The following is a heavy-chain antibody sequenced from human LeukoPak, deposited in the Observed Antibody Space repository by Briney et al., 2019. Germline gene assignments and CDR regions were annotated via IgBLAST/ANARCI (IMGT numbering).Heavy chain of an antibody. CDR3: ARAGEYCSGGSCYSGVYFDY. CDR2: IIPIFGKA. J-gene: IGHJ4*02. D-gene: IGHD2-15*01. Sequence: ASVKVSCKASGGTFSTYGVSWVRQAPGQGLEWMGGIIPIFGKADYAQKFQDRVTITADESTSTAYMELSSLRSEDTALYYCARAGEYCSGGSCYSGVYFDYWGQRTLVAVSS. CDR1: GGTFSTYG. V-gene: IGHV1-69*13.